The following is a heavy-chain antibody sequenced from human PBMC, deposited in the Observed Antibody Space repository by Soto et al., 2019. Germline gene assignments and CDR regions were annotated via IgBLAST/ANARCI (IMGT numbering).Heavy chain of an antibody. J-gene: IGHJ5*02. V-gene: IGHV4-4*02. Sequence: SETLSLTCAVSSGSISSSNWWSWVRQPPGKGLEWIGEIYHSGSTNYNPSLKSRVTISVDKSKNQFSLKLSSVTAADTAVYYCARGYYDILTGSSWFDPWGQGTLVTVSS. D-gene: IGHD3-9*01. CDR3: ARGYYDILTGSSWFDP. CDR2: IYHSGST. CDR1: SGSISSSNW.